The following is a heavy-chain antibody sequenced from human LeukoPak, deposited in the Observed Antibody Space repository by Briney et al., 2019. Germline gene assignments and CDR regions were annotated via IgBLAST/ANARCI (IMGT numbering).Heavy chain of an antibody. J-gene: IGHJ5*02. CDR3: ARGANYYGSGSPKNWIAP. CDR2: INPNSGAT. CDR1: GYTFIANY. D-gene: IGHD3-10*01. V-gene: IGHV1-2*02. Sequence: ASVKISCKASGYTFIANYMHWVRQSPGQGLEWMGWINPNSGATNSAQNFQGRVTMTRDTSISTIYMELSRLTSDDTAVYYCARGANYYGSGSPKNWIAPWGQGTPVTVSS.